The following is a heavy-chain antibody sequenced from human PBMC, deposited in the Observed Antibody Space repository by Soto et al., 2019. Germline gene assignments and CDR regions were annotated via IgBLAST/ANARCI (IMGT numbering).Heavy chain of an antibody. D-gene: IGHD2-15*01. CDR1: GYTFTSYD. Sequence: ASVKVSCKASGYTFTSYDINWVRQATGQGLEWMGWMNPNSGNTGYAQKFQGRVTMTRNTSISTAYMELSSLRSEDTAVYYCAREVSHRYCSGGCCHPYDYYYDGMAFWGQGTTVPVSS. V-gene: IGHV1-8*01. CDR2: MNPNSGNT. CDR3: AREVSHRYCSGGCCHPYDYYYDGMAF. J-gene: IGHJ6*02.